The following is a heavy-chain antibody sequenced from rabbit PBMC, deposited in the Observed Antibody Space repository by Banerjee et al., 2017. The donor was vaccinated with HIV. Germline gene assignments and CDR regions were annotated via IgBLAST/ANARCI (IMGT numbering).Heavy chain of an antibody. J-gene: IGHJ4*01. Sequence: QEQLVESGGGLVQPGGSLKLTCKASGFSFSSGYYMCWVRQAPGKGLEWIACIYTGSSGSTYYASWAKGRFTISKTSSTTVTLQMISLTAADTATYFCARDDYYNDGWANLWGQGTLVTDS. CDR3: ARDDYYNDGWANL. V-gene: IGHV1S45*01. D-gene: IGHD4-1*01. CDR1: GFSFSSGYY. CDR2: IYTGSSGST.